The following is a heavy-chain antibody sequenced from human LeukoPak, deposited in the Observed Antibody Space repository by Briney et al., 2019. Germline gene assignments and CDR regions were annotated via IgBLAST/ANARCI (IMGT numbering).Heavy chain of an antibody. CDR2: ISTSSNFI. V-gene: IGHV3-21*06. D-gene: IGHD4-17*01. CDR3: ARHGDYQFDY. CDR1: GFTFSTYR. Sequence: GGPLRLSCAASGFTFSTYRMNWVRQAPGKGLEWVSTISTSSNFIYYADSVKGRFTISRDNAKNSLYLQMNSLRAEDTAVYYCARHGDYQFDYWGQGTLVTVSS. J-gene: IGHJ4*02.